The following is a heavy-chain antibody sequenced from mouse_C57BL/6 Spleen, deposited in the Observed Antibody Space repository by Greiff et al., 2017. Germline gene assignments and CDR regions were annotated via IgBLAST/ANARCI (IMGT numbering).Heavy chain of an antibody. D-gene: IGHD1-1*01. CDR3: ARSSTTVVADYAMDY. CDR2: INPGSGGT. CDR1: GYAFTNYL. Sequence: VKLMESGAELVRPGTSVKVSCKASGYAFTNYLLEWVKQRPGQGLEWIGVINPGSGGTNYNEKFRGKATLTADKSSSTAYMQLSSLTSEDSAVYFCARSSTTVVADYAMDYWGQGTSVTVSS. J-gene: IGHJ4*01. V-gene: IGHV1-54*01.